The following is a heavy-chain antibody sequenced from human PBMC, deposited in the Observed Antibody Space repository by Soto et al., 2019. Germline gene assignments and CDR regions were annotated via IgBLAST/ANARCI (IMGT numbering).Heavy chain of an antibody. Sequence: PGGSLRLSCVASGFTFSNFWMHWVRQAPGKGLEWVSRISSDGRSTTYADSVKGRFTISRDNAENSLHLQMNSLRAEDTAVYYCARVRYCSDNSCYSWFDYWGQGPLVTVSS. CDR1: GFTFSNFW. D-gene: IGHD2-15*01. V-gene: IGHV3-74*01. CDR2: ISSDGRST. J-gene: IGHJ4*02. CDR3: ARVRYCSDNSCYSWFDY.